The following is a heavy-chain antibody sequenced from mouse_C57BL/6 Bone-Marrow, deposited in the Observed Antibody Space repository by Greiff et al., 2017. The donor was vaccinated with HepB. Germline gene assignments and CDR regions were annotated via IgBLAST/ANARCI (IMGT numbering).Heavy chain of an antibody. CDR2: INPNNGGT. CDR3: ATYYDYDEGYAMDY. V-gene: IGHV1-26*01. J-gene: IGHJ4*01. CDR1: GYTFTDYY. D-gene: IGHD2-4*01. Sequence: EVKLQQSGPELVKPGASVKISCKASGYTFTDYYMNWVKQSHGKSLEWIGDINPNNGGTSYNQKFKGKATLTVDKSSSTAYMELRSLTSEDSAVYYCATYYDYDEGYAMDYWGQGTSVTVSS.